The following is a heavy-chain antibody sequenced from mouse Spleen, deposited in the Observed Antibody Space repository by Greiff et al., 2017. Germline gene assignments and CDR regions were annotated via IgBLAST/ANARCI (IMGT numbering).Heavy chain of an antibody. CDR3: TTRVLYDYDEGFAY. D-gene: IGHD2-4*01. CDR1: GFNIKDYY. V-gene: IGHV14-1*01. J-gene: IGHJ3*01. CDR2: IDPEDGDT. Sequence: VQLQQSGAELVRPGASVKLSCTASGFNIKDYYMHWVKQRPEQGLEWIGRIDPEDGDTEYAPKFQGKATMTADTSSNTAYLQLSSLTSEDTAVYYCTTRVLYDYDEGFAYWGQGTLVTGSA.